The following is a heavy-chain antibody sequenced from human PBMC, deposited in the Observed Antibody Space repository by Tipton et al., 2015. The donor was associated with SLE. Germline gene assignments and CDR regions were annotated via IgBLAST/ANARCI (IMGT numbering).Heavy chain of an antibody. V-gene: IGHV1-69*01. J-gene: IGHJ6*02. CDR2: IIPIFATV. CDR1: GGTFSSYA. Sequence: QVQLVQSGAEVKKPGSSVKVSCKASGGTFSSYAISWVRQAPGQGLEWMGGIIPIFATVNYAQKFQGRVTLTADESTGTAYMQLSSLRSEDTAVYYCARGRSSGYDYEDYYYYGMDVWGQGTTVTVSS. CDR3: ARGRSSGYDYEDYYYYGMDV. D-gene: IGHD5-12*01.